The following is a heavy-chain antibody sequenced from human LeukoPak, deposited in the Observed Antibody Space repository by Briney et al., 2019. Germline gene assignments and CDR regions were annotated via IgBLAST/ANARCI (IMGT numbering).Heavy chain of an antibody. CDR2: FDPEDGET. V-gene: IGHV1-24*01. D-gene: IGHD3-10*01. Sequence: ASVKVSCKVSGYTLTELSMHWVRQAPGKGLEWMGGFDPEDGETIYAQKFQGRVTMTEDTSTDTAYMELSSRRSEDTAVYYCATDGLLWFGESPFDYWGQGTLVTVSS. CDR3: ATDGLLWFGESPFDY. CDR1: GYTLTELS. J-gene: IGHJ4*02.